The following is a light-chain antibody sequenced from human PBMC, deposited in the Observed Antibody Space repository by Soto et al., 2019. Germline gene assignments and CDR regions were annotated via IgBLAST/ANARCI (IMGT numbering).Light chain of an antibody. V-gene: IGLV1-44*01. CDR3: AAWDDSLNSPV. J-gene: IGLJ3*02. CDR2: RND. Sequence: QSVLIQPPSASGTPGQRVSISYSGSSSSIGSNTVNWDQQFPGTAPKLLIYRNDQRPSGGPDRFSGSKSDTSASLAISGPQSRDEADYYCAAWDDSLNSPVFGGGTKLTVL. CDR1: SSSIGSNT.